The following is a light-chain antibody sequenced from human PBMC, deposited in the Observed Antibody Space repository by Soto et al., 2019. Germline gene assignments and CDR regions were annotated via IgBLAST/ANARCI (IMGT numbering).Light chain of an antibody. Sequence: EIVMTQSPATLSVSPGERATLSCRASQSVNIYLAWYQQKPGQAPRLLIFGASSRATDIPARFSGSGSGTEFNLTISSLQSEDCAVYFYQQYDDWLRLTFGGGTKVEIK. V-gene: IGKV3D-15*01. CDR3: QQYDDWLRLT. J-gene: IGKJ4*01. CDR2: GAS. CDR1: QSVNIY.